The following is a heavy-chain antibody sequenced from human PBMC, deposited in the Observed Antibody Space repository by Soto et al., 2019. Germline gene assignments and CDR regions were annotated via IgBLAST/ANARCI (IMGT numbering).Heavy chain of an antibody. V-gene: IGHV3-21*01. J-gene: IGHJ4*02. CDR1: GFTFSSYS. CDR2: ISSSSSYI. D-gene: IGHD3-16*02. Sequence: GGSLSLSCAASGFTFSSYSMNWVRQAPGKGLEWVSSISSSSSYIYYADSVKGRFTISRDNAKNSLYLQMNSLRAEDTAVYYCARTIHNYTCGSHRYTVEFHLDYRGQGTPVTVSS. CDR3: ARTIHNYTCGSHRYTVEFHLDY.